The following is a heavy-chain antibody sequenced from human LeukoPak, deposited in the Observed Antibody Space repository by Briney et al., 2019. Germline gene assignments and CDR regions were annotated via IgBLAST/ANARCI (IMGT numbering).Heavy chain of an antibody. J-gene: IGHJ4*02. D-gene: IGHD1-26*01. CDR1: GFTFSNAW. CDR2: IKSKTDGGTT. CDR3: TTYRFPPRATTLDY. V-gene: IGHV3-15*01. Sequence: PGGSLRLSCAASGFTFSNAWMSWVRQAPGKRLEWVGRIKSKTDGGTTDYAAPVKGRFTISREDSKNTLYLQMNSLKTEDTAVYYCTTYRFPPRATTLDYWGQGTLVTVSS.